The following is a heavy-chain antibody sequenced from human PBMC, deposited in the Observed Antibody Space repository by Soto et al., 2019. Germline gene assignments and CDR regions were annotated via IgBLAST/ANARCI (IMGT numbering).Heavy chain of an antibody. CDR2: ISWSGGTI. J-gene: IGHJ4*02. CDR3: AKDKLNSNYEYYFDH. D-gene: IGHD4-4*01. V-gene: IGHV3-9*01. Sequence: EVQLVESGGGLVQPGRSLRLSCAASGFTLRNYAMHWVRQAPGKGLEWVSGISWSGGTIGYADSVKGRFTISRDNAKNSLYLEMNSLGAEDTALYYCAKDKLNSNYEYYFDHWGQGTLVTVSS. CDR1: GFTLRNYA.